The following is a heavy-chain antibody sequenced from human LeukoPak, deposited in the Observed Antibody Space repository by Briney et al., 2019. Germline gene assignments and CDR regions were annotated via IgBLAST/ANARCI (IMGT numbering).Heavy chain of an antibody. Sequence: SETLSLTCTVSGGSISSSSYYWGWIRQPPGKGLEWIGSIYYSGSTYYNPSLKSRVTISVDTSKNQFSLKLSSVTAADTAVYYCARRVTIFGVVTHFDAFGIWGQGTMVTVSS. CDR2: IYYSGST. D-gene: IGHD3-3*01. CDR1: GGSISSSSYY. J-gene: IGHJ3*02. CDR3: ARRVTIFGVVTHFDAFGI. V-gene: IGHV4-39*01.